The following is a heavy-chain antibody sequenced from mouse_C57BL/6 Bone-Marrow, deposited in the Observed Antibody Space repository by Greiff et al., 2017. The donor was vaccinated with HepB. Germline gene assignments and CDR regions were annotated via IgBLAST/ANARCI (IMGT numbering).Heavy chain of an antibody. CDR1: GFSFNTYA. CDR2: IRSKSNNYAT. Sequence: VQLQQSGGGLVQPKGSLKLSCAASGFSFNTYAMNWVRQAPGKGLEWVARIRSKSNNYATYYADSVKDRFTISSDDSESMLYLQMNNLKTEDTAMYYCVRAIYYHWYFDVWGTGTTVTVSS. CDR3: VRAIYYHWYFDV. V-gene: IGHV10-1*01. J-gene: IGHJ1*03. D-gene: IGHD1-1*01.